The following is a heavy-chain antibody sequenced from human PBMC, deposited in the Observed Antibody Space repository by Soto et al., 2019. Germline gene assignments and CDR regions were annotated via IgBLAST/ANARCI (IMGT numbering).Heavy chain of an antibody. J-gene: IGHJ5*02. CDR2: ISGSGGST. D-gene: IGHD3-10*01. Sequence: GGSLRLSCAASGFTFSSYAMSWVRQAPGKGLEWVSAISGSGGSTYYADSVKGRFTISRDNSKNTLYLQMNSLRAEDTAVYYCAKFGSPITMVRGVDWFDPWGQGTLVTVSS. V-gene: IGHV3-23*01. CDR1: GFTFSSYA. CDR3: AKFGSPITMVRGVDWFDP.